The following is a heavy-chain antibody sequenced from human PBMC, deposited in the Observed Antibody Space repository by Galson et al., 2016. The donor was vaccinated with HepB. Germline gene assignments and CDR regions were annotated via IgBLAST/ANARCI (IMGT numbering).Heavy chain of an antibody. CDR2: ITKSGSYI. Sequence: SLRLSCAASGFSFSTYDMNWVRQAPGEGLEWISSITKSGSYIYYADSVKGRFTISRDNAKNSPYLQMNSLRADDTAVYFCARDRSSGWYCDSWGQGTLVTVSS. CDR3: ARDRSSGWYCDS. J-gene: IGHJ4*02. D-gene: IGHD6-19*01. CDR1: GFSFSTYD. V-gene: IGHV3-21*01.